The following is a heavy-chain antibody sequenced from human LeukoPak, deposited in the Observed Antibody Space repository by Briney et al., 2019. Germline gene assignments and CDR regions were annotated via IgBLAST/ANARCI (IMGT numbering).Heavy chain of an antibody. Sequence: PGGSLRLSCAASGFTFSDYIMSWVRQAPGKGLEWASSISGSGGSTYHADSVKGRFTISRDSSKNTLYLQMNSLRAEDTAIYYCARVIRAAPGKGYFDYWGQGTLVTVSS. J-gene: IGHJ4*02. D-gene: IGHD6-13*01. CDR2: ISGSGGST. CDR3: ARVIRAAPGKGYFDY. CDR1: GFTFSDYI. V-gene: IGHV3-23*01.